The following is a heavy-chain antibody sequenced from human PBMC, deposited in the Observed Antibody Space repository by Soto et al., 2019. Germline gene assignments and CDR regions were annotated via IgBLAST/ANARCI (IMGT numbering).Heavy chain of an antibody. CDR2: IYHSGST. Sequence: PSETLSLTCAVSGGSISSSNWWSWVRQPPGKGLEWIGEIYHSGSTNYNPSLKSRVTISVDKSKNQFSLKLSSVTAADTAVYYCAREVTTFEGITMEYYFDYWGQGTLVTVSS. V-gene: IGHV4-4*02. CDR3: AREVTTFEGITMEYYFDY. CDR1: GGSISSSNW. D-gene: IGHD4-17*01. J-gene: IGHJ4*02.